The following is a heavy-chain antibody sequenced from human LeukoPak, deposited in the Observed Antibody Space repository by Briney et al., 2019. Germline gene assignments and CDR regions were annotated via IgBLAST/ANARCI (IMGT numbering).Heavy chain of an antibody. V-gene: IGHV3-21*04. J-gene: IGHJ4*02. Sequence: GGSLRLSCAASGFTFSSYSMNWVRQAPGKGLEWVSSISSSSSYIYYADSVKGRFTTSRDNAKNSLYLQMNSLRAEDTAVYYCARVSRTVTPDSTVYYNTYWGQGTLVTVTS. CDR1: GFTFSSYS. CDR2: ISSSSSYI. CDR3: ARVSRTVTPDSTVYYNTY. D-gene: IGHD3-22*01.